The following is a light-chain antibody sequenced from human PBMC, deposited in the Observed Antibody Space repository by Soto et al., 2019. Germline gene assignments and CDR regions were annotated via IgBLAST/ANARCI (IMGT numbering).Light chain of an antibody. CDR1: QSIRTS. CDR3: QQRTNWPPLYA. V-gene: IGKV3-11*01. CDR2: DAS. Sequence: EIVFTQSPATLSFSPGERATLSCRASQSIRTSLAWYQQKPGQAPRLLIYDASNRATGIPARFSGSGSGTDFTLTISSLEPEDFAVYYCQQRTNWPPLYAFGQGTKVDIK. J-gene: IGKJ2*01.